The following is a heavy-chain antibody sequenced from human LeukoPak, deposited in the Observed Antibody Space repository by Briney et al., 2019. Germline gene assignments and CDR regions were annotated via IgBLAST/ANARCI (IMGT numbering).Heavy chain of an antibody. CDR3: ARDLEAANTYYFDY. Sequence: GGSLRLSCAASGFTFSSYGMHWVRQAPGKGLEWVAVISYDGSNKYYADSVKGRFTISRDNSENTLYLQMNSLTAEDTAVYYCARDLEAANTYYFDYWGQGTMVTVSS. CDR2: ISYDGSNK. V-gene: IGHV3-30*03. D-gene: IGHD6-13*01. CDR1: GFTFSSYG. J-gene: IGHJ4*02.